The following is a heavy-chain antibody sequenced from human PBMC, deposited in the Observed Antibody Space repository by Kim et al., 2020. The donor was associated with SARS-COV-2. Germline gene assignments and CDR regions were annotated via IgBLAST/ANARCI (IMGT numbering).Heavy chain of an antibody. CDR3: ARGAVAGRSAFDY. V-gene: IGHV1-2*02. Sequence: YAQKFQGRVTMTRDTSISTAYMELSRLRSDDTAVYYCARGAVAGRSAFDYWGQGTLVTVSS. D-gene: IGHD6-19*01. J-gene: IGHJ4*02.